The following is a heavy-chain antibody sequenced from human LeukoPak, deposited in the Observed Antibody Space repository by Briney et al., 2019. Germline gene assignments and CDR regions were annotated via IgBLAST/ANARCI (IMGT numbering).Heavy chain of an antibody. J-gene: IGHJ6*03. V-gene: IGHV3-7*01. Sequence: GGSLRLSCAASGFIFSSYWMSWVRQAPGKGLEWVANIKQDGSEKYYVDSVKGRFTISRDNAKNSLYLQMNSLRAEDTAVYYCARVITPYVTKRDTRYYYYMDVWGKGTTVTISS. CDR3: ARVITPYVTKRDTRYYYYMDV. D-gene: IGHD1-14*01. CDR1: GFIFSSYW. CDR2: IKQDGSEK.